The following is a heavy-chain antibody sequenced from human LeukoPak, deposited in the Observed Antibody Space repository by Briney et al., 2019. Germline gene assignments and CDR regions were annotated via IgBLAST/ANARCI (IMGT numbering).Heavy chain of an antibody. Sequence: GGPLRLSCAASGFSFNSDWMDWVRQAPGKGLEWVANIKHDESEKNYLDSVKGRFTISRDNAQNSLYLQMNGLRVEDTAVYYCTRRLDDWGQGTLVTVSS. J-gene: IGHJ4*02. D-gene: IGHD3-16*01. CDR2: IKHDESEK. CDR3: TRRLDD. CDR1: GFSFNSDW. V-gene: IGHV3-7*01.